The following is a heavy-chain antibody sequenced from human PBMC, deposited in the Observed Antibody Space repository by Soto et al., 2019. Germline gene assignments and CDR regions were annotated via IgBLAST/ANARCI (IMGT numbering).Heavy chain of an antibody. J-gene: IGHJ3*02. D-gene: IGHD3-3*02. CDR1: GFSFRMSA. CDR3: AKTRSSIKASDI. CDR2: ILSSGGNT. Sequence: GGSLRHSCAVSGFSFRMSAMSWVRQAPGRGLEWLSSILSSGGNTFYADSVKGRFTISRDNSRNTLYLQMNSLSAEDTAVYYCAKTRSSIKASDIWGQRTMVTGSS. V-gene: IGHV3-23*01.